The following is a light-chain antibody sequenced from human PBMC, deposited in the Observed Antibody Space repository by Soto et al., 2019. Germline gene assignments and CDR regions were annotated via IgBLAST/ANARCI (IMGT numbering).Light chain of an antibody. Sequence: QSALTQPPSASGSPGQSVTISCTGTSSDIGDYNYVSWYQQHPGKAPKLMIYEVSKRPSGVPDRFSGSKSGNTASLTVSGLQAEDEADYYCSSYAGSNYDVFGTGTKVTVL. J-gene: IGLJ1*01. CDR3: SSYAGSNYDV. V-gene: IGLV2-8*01. CDR2: EVS. CDR1: SSDIGDYNY.